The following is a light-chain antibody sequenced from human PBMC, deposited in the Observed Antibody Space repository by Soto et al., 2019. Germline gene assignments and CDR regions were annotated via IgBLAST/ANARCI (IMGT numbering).Light chain of an antibody. Sequence: EVVLTQSPVTLSLSPGERATLSCRASQSFRGLLAWYQQKPGQAPRLLIYDAYNRATGIPPRFSGSGSGTDFTLTISSLQPEDSAVYYCQQFNVWPLTFGGGTKVEIK. CDR3: QQFNVWPLT. CDR2: DAY. V-gene: IGKV3-11*01. J-gene: IGKJ4*01. CDR1: QSFRGL.